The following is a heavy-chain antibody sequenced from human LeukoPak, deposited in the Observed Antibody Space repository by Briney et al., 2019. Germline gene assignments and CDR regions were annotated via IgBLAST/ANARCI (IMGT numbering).Heavy chain of an antibody. V-gene: IGHV3-23*01. Sequence: GGSLRLSCAVSGFNFWGTGMSWVRQAPGKGLEWVAAIGGGGSDTKYTDSVMGRFTISRDISKNTLYLHMNSLRAEDTAVYFCAKDVFHWAFDVWGQGTLVTVSS. J-gene: IGHJ3*01. D-gene: IGHD1-1*01. CDR3: AKDVFHWAFDV. CDR2: IGGGGSDT. CDR1: GFNFWGTG.